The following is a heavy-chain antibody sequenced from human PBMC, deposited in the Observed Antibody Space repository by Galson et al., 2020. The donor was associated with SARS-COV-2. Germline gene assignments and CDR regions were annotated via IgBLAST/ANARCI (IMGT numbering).Heavy chain of an antibody. CDR1: GGSISSSNW. Sequence: SETLSLTCAVSGGSISSSNWWSWVRQPPGKGLEWIGEIYHSGSTNYNPSLKSRVTISVDKSKNQFSLKLSSVTAADTAVYYCASMGYDILTGPTFFDYWGQGTLVTVSS. V-gene: IGHV4-4*02. D-gene: IGHD3-9*01. CDR3: ASMGYDILTGPTFFDY. J-gene: IGHJ4*02. CDR2: IYHSGST.